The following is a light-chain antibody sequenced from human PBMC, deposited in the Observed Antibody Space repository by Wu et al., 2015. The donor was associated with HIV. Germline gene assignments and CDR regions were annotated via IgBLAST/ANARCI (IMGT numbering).Light chain of an antibody. CDR3: QQHSSIPYS. V-gene: IGKV1-NL1*01. CDR2: AAS. J-gene: IGKJ2*03. CDR1: QAIRNS. Sequence: DIQMTQSPSSLSASVGDKVTLTCRASQAIRNSLAWLQQRPGQAPKLLLYAASTLESGVPSRFSGTGYGTDFTLTISGLQPDDFATYYCQQHSSIPYSFGQGTRLDIK.